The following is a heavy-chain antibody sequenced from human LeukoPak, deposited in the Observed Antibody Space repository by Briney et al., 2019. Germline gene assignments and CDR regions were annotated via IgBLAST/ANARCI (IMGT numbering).Heavy chain of an antibody. J-gene: IGHJ4*02. Sequence: GRSLRLSCAASGFTFDDYAMHWVRQAPGKGLGWVSGISWNSGSIGYADSVKGRFTISRDNAKNSLYLQMNSLRAEDMALYYCAKDMSRGGFDYWGQGTLVTVSS. V-gene: IGHV3-9*03. CDR3: AKDMSRGGFDY. D-gene: IGHD3-16*01. CDR1: GFTFDDYA. CDR2: ISWNSGSI.